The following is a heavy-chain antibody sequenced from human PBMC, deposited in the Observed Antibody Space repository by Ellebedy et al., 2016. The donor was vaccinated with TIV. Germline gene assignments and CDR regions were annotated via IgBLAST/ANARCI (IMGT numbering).Heavy chain of an antibody. CDR1: GFSLSNPNLG. CDR3: ARINYGDPDWFDP. V-gene: IGHV2-26*01. Sequence: SGPTLVKPTEDLTLTCSVSGFSLSNPNLGVSWIRQPPGKALEWLAEIFTNDKKSYSTSLKSRLSISQDTSKSQVVLTMTNVDPMDTATYYCARINYGDPDWFDPWGQGAPVTVSP. CDR2: IFTNDKK. J-gene: IGHJ5*02. D-gene: IGHD4-17*01.